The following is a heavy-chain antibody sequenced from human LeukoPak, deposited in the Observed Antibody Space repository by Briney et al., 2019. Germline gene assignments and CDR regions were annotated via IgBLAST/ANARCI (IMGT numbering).Heavy chain of an antibody. V-gene: IGHV4-59*01. Sequence: SETLSLTCTVSGGSISSYYWRWIRQPPGKGLEWIGYIYYSGCTNYNPSLKSRVTISVDTSKNQFSLKLSSVTAADTAVYYCARDRSSSWYKALTNYYMDVWGKGTTVTVSS. CDR2: IYYSGCT. CDR1: GGSISSYY. CDR3: ARDRSSSWYKALTNYYMDV. D-gene: IGHD6-13*01. J-gene: IGHJ6*03.